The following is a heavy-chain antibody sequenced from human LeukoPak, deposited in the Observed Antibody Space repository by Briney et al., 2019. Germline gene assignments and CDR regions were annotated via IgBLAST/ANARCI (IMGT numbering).Heavy chain of an antibody. CDR3: AKDRLRYCTGGNCYSPVDY. D-gene: IGHD2-15*01. CDR1: GFTFSSYG. CDR2: ISGSSSYI. J-gene: IGHJ4*01. V-gene: IGHV3-23*01. Sequence: GGSLRLSCAASGFTFSSYGMSWVRQAPGKGLEWVSSISGSSSYIYYADSVKGRFTISRDNSKNSLYLQMTSLRAEDTAVYYCAKDRLRYCTGGNCYSPVDYWGQGTLVTVSS.